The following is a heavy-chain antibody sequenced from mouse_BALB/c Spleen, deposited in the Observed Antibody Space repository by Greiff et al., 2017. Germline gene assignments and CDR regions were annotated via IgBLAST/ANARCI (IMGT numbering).Heavy chain of an antibody. CDR1: GYSITSGYY. D-gene: IGHD1-1*01. J-gene: IGHJ3*01. Sequence: VQLQQSGPGLVKPSQSLSLTCSVTGYSITSGYYWNWIRQFPGNKLEWMGYISYDGSNNYNPSLKNRISITRDTSKNQFFLKLNSVTTEDTATYYCARDYGSSPRFAYWGQGTLVTVSA. CDR3: ARDYGSSPRFAY. V-gene: IGHV3-6*02. CDR2: ISYDGSN.